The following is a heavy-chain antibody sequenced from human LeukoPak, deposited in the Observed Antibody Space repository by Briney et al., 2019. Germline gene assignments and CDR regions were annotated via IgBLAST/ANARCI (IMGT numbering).Heavy chain of an antibody. Sequence: ASVKVSCKASGYTFTSYDINWVRQATGQGLEWMGWMNHNSGNTGYAQKFQGRFTITRNTSISTSYMELSSLRSEDTAVYYCARVAAARSTATLRVMDVWGNGTTVTVSS. CDR2: MNHNSGNT. D-gene: IGHD6-13*01. CDR1: GYTFTSYD. J-gene: IGHJ6*04. CDR3: ARVAAARSTATLRVMDV. V-gene: IGHV1-8*01.